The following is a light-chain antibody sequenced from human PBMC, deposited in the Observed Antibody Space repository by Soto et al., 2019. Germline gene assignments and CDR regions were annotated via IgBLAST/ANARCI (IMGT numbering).Light chain of an antibody. Sequence: ETGMTQSRATLSLSPGERGTLCCWASQSVSSNLAWYQQRPGQAPRLLIYGASTRATGIPARFSGSGSGTEFTLTISSLQSEDFAVFFCQQYNVWPPMFGQGTKVDIK. CDR2: GAS. V-gene: IGKV3-15*01. CDR1: QSVSSN. J-gene: IGKJ1*01. CDR3: QQYNVWPPM.